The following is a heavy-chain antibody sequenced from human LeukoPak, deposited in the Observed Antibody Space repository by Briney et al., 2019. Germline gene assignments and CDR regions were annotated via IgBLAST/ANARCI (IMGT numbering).Heavy chain of an antibody. Sequence: LETLSLTCTVSGGSISSSGYYWGWIRQPPGKGLEWIGSIYYSGGNYYNPSLNSRVTISVDTSKNQFSLRLSSVTAADTAVYYCARGPYYFDSWGPGTLVTVSS. CDR1: GGSISSSGYY. V-gene: IGHV4-39*07. J-gene: IGHJ4*02. CDR2: IYYSGGN. CDR3: ARGPYYFDS.